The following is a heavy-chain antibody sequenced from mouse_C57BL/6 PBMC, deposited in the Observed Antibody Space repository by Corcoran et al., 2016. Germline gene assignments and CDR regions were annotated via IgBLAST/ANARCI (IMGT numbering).Heavy chain of an antibody. D-gene: IGHD1-1*01. V-gene: IGHV1-76*01. J-gene: IGHJ3*01. Sequence: QVQLKQSGAELVRPGASVKLSCKASGYTFTDYYINWVKQRPGQGLEWIARIYPGSGNTYYNEKFKGKATLTAEKSSSTAYMQLSSLTSEDSAVYFCARSPPNYYGSSWGFAYWGQGTLVTVSA. CDR2: IYPGSGNT. CDR1: GYTFTDYY. CDR3: ARSPPNYYGSSWGFAY.